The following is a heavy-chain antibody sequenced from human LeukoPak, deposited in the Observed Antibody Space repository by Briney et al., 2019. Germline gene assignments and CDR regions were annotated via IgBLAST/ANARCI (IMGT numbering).Heavy chain of an antibody. J-gene: IGHJ4*02. Sequence: SETLSLTCTVSGGSISSSSYYWGWIRQPPGKGLEWVGSIYYSGSTYYNPSLKSRVTISVDTSKNQFSLKLSSVTAADTAVYYCARGSRSLGVTTVTRGFDSWGQGTLVTVSS. CDR2: IYYSGST. CDR1: GGSISSSSYY. D-gene: IGHD4-17*01. V-gene: IGHV4-39*07. CDR3: ARGSRSLGVTTVTRGFDS.